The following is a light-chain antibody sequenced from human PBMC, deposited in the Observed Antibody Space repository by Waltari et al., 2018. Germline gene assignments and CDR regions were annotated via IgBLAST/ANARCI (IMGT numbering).Light chain of an antibody. CDR3: QQSYKTPRT. J-gene: IGKJ1*01. V-gene: IGKV1-39*01. Sequence: DIQMTQSPSSLSASVGDRVTITCRASQSISSYLNWYQQKPGKAPKLLYAASSLQSGVPSRFSGSGSGTDFTLTISSLQPEDFATYYCQQSYKTPRTFGQGTKAEI. CDR2: AAS. CDR1: QSISSY.